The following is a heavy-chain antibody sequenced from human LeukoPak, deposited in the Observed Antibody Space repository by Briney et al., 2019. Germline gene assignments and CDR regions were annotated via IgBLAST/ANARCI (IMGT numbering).Heavy chain of an antibody. D-gene: IGHD6-19*01. CDR3: ARGQGYTSAWYGD. V-gene: IGHV4-61*02. J-gene: IGHJ4*02. Sequence: SQTLSLTCTVSGGSISDGGYFWNWIRQPAGKGLEWIGRIYMSGCTKYNSSLKSRVIISVDTSKNQFSLKLNSVTAADTAVYYCARGQGYTSAWYGDWGQGTLVAVSS. CDR1: GGSISDGGYF. CDR2: IYMSGCT.